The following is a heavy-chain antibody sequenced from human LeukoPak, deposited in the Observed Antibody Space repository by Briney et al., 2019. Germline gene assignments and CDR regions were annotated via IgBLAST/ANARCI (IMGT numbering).Heavy chain of an antibody. CDR1: GGTFSSYA. CDR2: IIPIFGTA. D-gene: IGHD3-3*01. V-gene: IGHV1-69*13. CDR3: ARTLNYDFWSGPLTWFDP. Sequence: ASVKVSCKASGGTFSSYAISWVRQAPGQGLEWMGGIIPIFGTANYAQKFQGRVTITADESTSTAYMELSSLRSEDTAVYYCARTLNYDFWSGPLTWFDPWGQGTLVTVSS. J-gene: IGHJ5*02.